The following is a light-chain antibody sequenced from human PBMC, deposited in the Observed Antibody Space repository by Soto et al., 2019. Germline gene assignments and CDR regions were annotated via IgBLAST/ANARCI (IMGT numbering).Light chain of an antibody. Sequence: QSALTQPASVSGSPGQSITFSCTGTSSDVGRYNYVSWYQQQPGKVPKLMSYDVSNRPSGISNRFSGSKSGNTASLTISGLQAEDEADYYCASYTTGTTVVFGGGTKLTVL. J-gene: IGLJ2*01. CDR1: SSDVGRYNY. CDR2: DVS. CDR3: ASYTTGTTVV. V-gene: IGLV2-14*01.